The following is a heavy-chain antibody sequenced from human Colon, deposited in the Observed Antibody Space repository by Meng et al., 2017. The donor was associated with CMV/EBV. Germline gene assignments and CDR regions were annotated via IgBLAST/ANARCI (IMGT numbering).Heavy chain of an antibody. CDR2: ISDYSGVT. V-gene: IGHV1-18*01. J-gene: IGHJ3*01. CDR3: ARDRTEVAPAPVENDAFDV. Sequence: ASVQVSCRASGCTFSSYGMNWVRQVPGQGLEWLGSISDYSGVTKYAESFQGRITLTTDASRKTAYMELTSLTSDDTGVYFCARDRTEVAPAPVENDAFDVWGQGTTVTVSS. CDR1: GCTFSSYG. D-gene: IGHD2-2*01.